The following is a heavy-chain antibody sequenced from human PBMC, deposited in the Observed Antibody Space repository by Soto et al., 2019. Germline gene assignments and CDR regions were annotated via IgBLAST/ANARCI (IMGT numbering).Heavy chain of an antibody. V-gene: IGHV1-3*01. D-gene: IGHD6-19*01. CDR3: ARDLGGWTDY. CDR1: GYTFTSYA. CDR2: INAGNGNT. J-gene: IGHJ4*02. Sequence: QVQLVQSGAEVKKPGASVKVSCKASGYTFTSYAMQWVRQAPGQRLEWMGWINAGNGNTKYSQKCQGRVNITSDTSASTDYMELSSLRSEDTAVYYCARDLGGWTDYWGQGTLVTVSS.